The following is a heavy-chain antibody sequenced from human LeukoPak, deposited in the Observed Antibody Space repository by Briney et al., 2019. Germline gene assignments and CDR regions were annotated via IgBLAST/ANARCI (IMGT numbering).Heavy chain of an antibody. J-gene: IGHJ4*02. CDR2: INPSGGST. CDR1: GYTFTGYY. CDR3: ARDVGLYYYDSSGYIPRHFDY. V-gene: IGHV1-46*01. Sequence: ASVKVSCKASGYTFTGYYMHWVRQAPGQGLEWMGIINPSGGSTSYAQKFQGRVTMTRDMSTSTVYMELSSLRSEDTAVYYCARDVGLYYYDSSGYIPRHFDYWGQGTLVTVSS. D-gene: IGHD3-22*01.